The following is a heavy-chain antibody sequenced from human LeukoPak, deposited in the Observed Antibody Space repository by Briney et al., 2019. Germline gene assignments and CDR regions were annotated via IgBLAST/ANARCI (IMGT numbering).Heavy chain of an antibody. V-gene: IGHV1-2*02. CDR2: INPNSGGT. Sequence: ASVKVSCKASGYTFTGYYMHWVRQAPGQGLEWMGWINPNSGGTNYAQKFQGRVTMTRDTSISTAYMELRSLRSDDTAVYYCAIYSSGFPLDYWGQGTLVTVSS. J-gene: IGHJ4*02. D-gene: IGHD6-19*01. CDR3: AIYSSGFPLDY. CDR1: GYTFTGYY.